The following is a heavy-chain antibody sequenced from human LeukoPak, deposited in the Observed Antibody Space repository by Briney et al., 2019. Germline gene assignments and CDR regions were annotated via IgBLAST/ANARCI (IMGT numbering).Heavy chain of an antibody. J-gene: IGHJ4*02. D-gene: IGHD6-13*01. Sequence: GESLRISCKGSGDSFTSHWIGWVRQMPGKGLEWMGIVYPGDSDTRYSPSFQGQVTISADKSISTAYLQWSSLKASDTAMYYCARHDSSSWYGDWGQGTLVTVSS. CDR3: ARHDSSSWYGD. CDR1: GDSFTSHW. CDR2: VYPGDSDT. V-gene: IGHV5-51*01.